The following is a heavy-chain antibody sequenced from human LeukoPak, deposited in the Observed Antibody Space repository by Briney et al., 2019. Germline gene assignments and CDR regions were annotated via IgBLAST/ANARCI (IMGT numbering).Heavy chain of an antibody. D-gene: IGHD2-2*01. V-gene: IGHV1-18*01. CDR3: ARVGPTAAMGWYFDL. CDR1: GYTFTSYG. CDR2: ISAYNGNT. Sequence: ASVKVSCKASGYTFTSYGISWVRQAPGQGLEWMGWISAYNGNTNYAQKLQGRVTMTTDTSTSTAYMELRSLRSDDTAVYYCARVGPTAAMGWYFDLWGRGTLVTVSS. J-gene: IGHJ2*01.